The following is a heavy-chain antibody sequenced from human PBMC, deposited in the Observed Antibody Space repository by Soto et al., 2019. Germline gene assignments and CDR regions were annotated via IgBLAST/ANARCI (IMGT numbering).Heavy chain of an antibody. CDR1: GFTFSSYA. CDR3: ARESSAYCGGDCYCGFDY. V-gene: IGHV3-30-3*01. D-gene: IGHD2-21*02. CDR2: ISYDGSNK. J-gene: IGHJ4*02. Sequence: QVQLVESGGGVVQPGRSLRLSCAAYGFTFSSYAMHWVRQAPGKGLEWVAVISYDGSNKYYADSVKGRFTISRDNSKNTLYLQMNSLRAEDTAVYYCARESSAYCGGDCYCGFDYWGQGTLVTVSS.